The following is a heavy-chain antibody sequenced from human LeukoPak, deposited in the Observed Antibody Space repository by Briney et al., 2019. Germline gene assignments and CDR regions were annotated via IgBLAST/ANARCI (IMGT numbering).Heavy chain of an antibody. J-gene: IGHJ4*02. CDR2: ISLNNGNT. D-gene: IGHD3-3*01. V-gene: IGHV1-18*01. Sequence: GASVKVSCKASGYAFDYCGITWVRQAPGQGLEWVGWISLNNGNTHYTKYAQKFQGRVTLTADTSTATAYMELRGLRSDDTAVYYCQRVTIFGVVIDFDYWGQGTLVAVSS. CDR3: QRVTIFGVVIDFDY. CDR1: GYAFDYCG.